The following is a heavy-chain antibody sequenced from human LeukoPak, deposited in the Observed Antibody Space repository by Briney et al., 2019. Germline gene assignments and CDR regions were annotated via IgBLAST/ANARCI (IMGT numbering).Heavy chain of an antibody. CDR1: GYIFSTYY. CDR3: ARDKFYYGSGSYSGYYMDV. D-gene: IGHD3-10*01. V-gene: IGHV1-46*01. Sequence: GASVKVSCKASGYIFSTYYMHWVRQAPGQGLEWMGIINPTVGTTTYAQKFQGRLTMTRDMSTSTVYMELSSLRSEDTAVYYCARDKFYYGSGSYSGYYMDVWGKGTTVTVSS. CDR2: INPTVGTT. J-gene: IGHJ6*03.